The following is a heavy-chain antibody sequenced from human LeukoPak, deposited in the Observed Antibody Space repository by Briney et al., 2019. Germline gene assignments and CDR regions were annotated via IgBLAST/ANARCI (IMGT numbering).Heavy chain of an antibody. V-gene: IGHV6-1*01. D-gene: IGHD3-3*01. Sequence: SQTLSLTCAISGDSVSSSSATWNWIRQSPSRGLEWLGRTYYKSRWYNDYAGSVKSRMSINPATSKNQFSLQLNSVTPEDTAVYYCERQIFGLDVWGQGTTVTVPS. CDR3: ERQIFGLDV. CDR1: GDSVSSSSAT. CDR2: TYYKSRWYN. J-gene: IGHJ6*02.